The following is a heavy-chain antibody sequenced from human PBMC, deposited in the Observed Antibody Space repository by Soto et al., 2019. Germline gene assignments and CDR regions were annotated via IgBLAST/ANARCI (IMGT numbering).Heavy chain of an antibody. Sequence: GGSLRLSCAASGFTFSSYAMNWVRQAPGKGLEWVXLXSXXXSXQXXXDXXXXRFTISRDSSKNTLYLQMKSLGAADTAVYYCGRCTSTSCHLGSGYWGQGTLVTVSS. CDR3: GRCTSTSCHLGSGY. V-gene: IGHV3-30*04. CDR2: XSXXXSXQ. CDR1: GFTFSSYA. J-gene: IGHJ4*02. D-gene: IGHD2-2*01.